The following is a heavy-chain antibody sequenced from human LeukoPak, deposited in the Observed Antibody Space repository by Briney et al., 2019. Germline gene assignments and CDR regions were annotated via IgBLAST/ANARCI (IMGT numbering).Heavy chain of an antibody. D-gene: IGHD7-27*01. CDR1: GGAITSGGYY. J-gene: IGHJ3*02. CDR2: IYYSGTTRSGNT. CDR3: ARHLGLKNWGWAFGI. Sequence: SETLSLTCTVSGGAITSGGYYWTWIRQHPEKGLEWIGYIYYSGTTRSGNTYYNPSLKSRIAISADTSKNQFSLKLSSVTAADTAVYYCARHLGLKNWGWAFGIWGQGTMVTVSS. V-gene: IGHV4-31*03.